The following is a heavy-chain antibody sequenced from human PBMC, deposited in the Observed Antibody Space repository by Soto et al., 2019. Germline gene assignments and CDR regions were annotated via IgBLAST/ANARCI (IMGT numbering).Heavy chain of an antibody. CDR3: ARDGRYCSGGSCYYYYYMDV. Sequence: ASVKVSCKASGYTFTSYAMHWVRQAPGQRLEWMGWINAGNGNTKYSQKFQGRVTITRDTSAGTAYMELSSLRSEDTAVYYCARDGRYCSGGSCYYYYYMDVWGKGTTVTVSS. CDR1: GYTFTSYA. D-gene: IGHD2-15*01. V-gene: IGHV1-3*01. CDR2: INAGNGNT. J-gene: IGHJ6*03.